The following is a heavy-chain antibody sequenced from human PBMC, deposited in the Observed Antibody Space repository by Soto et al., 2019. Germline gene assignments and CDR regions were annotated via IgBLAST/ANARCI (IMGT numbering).Heavy chain of an antibody. CDR3: ARYLDVIITMIVVVLAYFDY. V-gene: IGHV4-30-4*01. CDR2: IYYSENT. Sequence: SETLSLTCTVSGVSISSGDYYWSWIRQTPGKGLEWIGYIYYSENTYYNPSLKSRITMSVDTSKNQFYLKLSSVTAADTAVYYCARYLDVIITMIVVVLAYFDYWGQGTLVTVSS. D-gene: IGHD3-22*01. J-gene: IGHJ4*02. CDR1: GVSISSGDYY.